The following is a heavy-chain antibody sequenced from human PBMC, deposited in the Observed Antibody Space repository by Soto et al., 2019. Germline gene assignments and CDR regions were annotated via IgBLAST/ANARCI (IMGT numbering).Heavy chain of an antibody. CDR1: GGSISSSSYY. V-gene: IGHV4-39*01. CDR3: ARLSLQLHRTYFDY. J-gene: IGHJ4*02. CDR2: IYYSGST. Sequence: QLQLQESGPGLVKPSETLSLTCTVSGGSISSSSYYWGWIRQPPGKGLEWIGSIYYSGSTYYNPSLKSRVTISVDTSKNQFSLKLSSVTAADTAVYYCARLSLQLHRTYFDYWGQGTLVTVSS. D-gene: IGHD5-18*01.